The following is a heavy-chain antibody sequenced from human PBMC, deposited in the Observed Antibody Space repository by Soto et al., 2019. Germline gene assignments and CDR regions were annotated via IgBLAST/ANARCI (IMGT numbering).Heavy chain of an antibody. CDR1: GFTFTSSA. D-gene: IGHD3-22*01. V-gene: IGHV1-58*01. CDR3: AAAGYDSSGLGY. Sequence: QLQLVQSGPEVKKPGTSVKVSCKASGFTFTSSAVQWVRQARGQRLEWIGWIVVGSGNTNYAQKFQERXXIXRXXYTSTAYMELSSLRSEDTAVYCWAAAGYDSSGLGYWGQGTLVTVSS. CDR2: IVVGSGNT. J-gene: IGHJ4*02.